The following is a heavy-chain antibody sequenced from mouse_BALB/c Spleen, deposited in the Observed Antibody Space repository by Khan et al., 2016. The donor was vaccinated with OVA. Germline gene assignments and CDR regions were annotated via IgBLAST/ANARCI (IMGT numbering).Heavy chain of an antibody. Sequence: VELVESGPGLVAPSQSLSITCTVSGFSLTSNGVHGVRQPPGKGLEGRGVIWAGGSTNYNSALMSRLSISKDNSKSQVFLKMNSLQTDDTAMYYCARLEDIWGQGTTLTVSS. CDR1: GFSLTSNG. CDR2: IWAGGST. CDR3: ARLEDI. D-gene: IGHD1-3*01. V-gene: IGHV2-9*02. J-gene: IGHJ2*01.